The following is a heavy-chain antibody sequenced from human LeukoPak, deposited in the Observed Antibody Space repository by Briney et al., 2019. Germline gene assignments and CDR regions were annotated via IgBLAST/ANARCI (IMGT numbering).Heavy chain of an antibody. V-gene: IGHV4-4*07. J-gene: IGHJ3*02. CDR2: IYTSGIT. D-gene: IGHD6-19*01. Sequence: SETLSLTCTVSGDSISSYYWNWVRQPAGKGLEWIGRIYTSGITNYNPFLKSRVTMSVDTSKNQFSLKLSSVTAADTAVYYCARDWSSGWSGDAFDIWGQGTMVTVSS. CDR1: GDSISSYY. CDR3: ARDWSSGWSGDAFDI.